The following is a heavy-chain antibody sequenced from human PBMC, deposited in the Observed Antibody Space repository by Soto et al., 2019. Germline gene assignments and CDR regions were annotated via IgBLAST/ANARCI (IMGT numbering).Heavy chain of an antibody. CDR2: IYYSGST. V-gene: IGHV4-59*01. CDR3: AGEYCSGGSCSYDLDY. D-gene: IGHD2-15*01. J-gene: IGHJ4*02. Sequence: QVQLQESGPGLVKPSETLSLTCTVSGGSISSYYWIRQPPGKGLEWIGYIYYSGSTNYNPSLKSRVTISLDTSTKQFSLKLSSVPAADTAVYYCAGEYCSGGSCSYDLDYWGQGTLVTVSS. CDR1: GGSISSYY.